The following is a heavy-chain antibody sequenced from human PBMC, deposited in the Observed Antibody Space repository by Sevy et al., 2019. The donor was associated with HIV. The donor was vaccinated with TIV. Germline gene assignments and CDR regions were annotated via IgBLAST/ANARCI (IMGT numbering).Heavy chain of an antibody. D-gene: IGHD3-22*01. J-gene: IGHJ4*02. V-gene: IGHV4-4*07. Sequence: SETLSLTCTVSNGSISNYYWSWIRQPAGKGLEWVGRIYTSEYTNYNPSLKTRVTMSVDTSKNQFSLNLNSVTASDTAVYYCARDNRWDYYYHRSVSYPPLDYWGQGILVTVSS. CDR1: NGSISNYY. CDR2: IYTSEYT. CDR3: ARDNRWDYYYHRSVSYPPLDY.